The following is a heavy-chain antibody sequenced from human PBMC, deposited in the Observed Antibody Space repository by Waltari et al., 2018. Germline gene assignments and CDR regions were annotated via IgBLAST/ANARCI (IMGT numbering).Heavy chain of an antibody. V-gene: IGHV4-31*03. J-gene: IGHJ5*02. CDR3: ARVVAARPVGNWFDP. CDR2: IYYSGST. CDR1: GGSISSGGYY. D-gene: IGHD6-6*01. Sequence: QVQLQESGPGLVKPSQTLSLTCPVPGGSISSGGYYWSWIRQPPGKGLEWIGYIYYSGSTYYNPSLKSRVTISVDTSKNQFSLKLSSVTAADTAVYYCARVVAARPVGNWFDPWGQGTLVTVSS.